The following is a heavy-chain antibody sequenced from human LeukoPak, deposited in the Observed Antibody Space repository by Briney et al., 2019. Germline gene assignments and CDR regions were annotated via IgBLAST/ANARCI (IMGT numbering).Heavy chain of an antibody. J-gene: IGHJ4*02. CDR2: IKEDGSRK. D-gene: IGHD1-26*01. Sequence: GGSLRLSCAASGFTFSSYWMSWVRQAPGKGLEWVANIKEDGSRKYYVDSVKGRFTISRDNAKNSLYLQMNSLRAEDTAVYYCARDSVGATSSFDYWGQGTLVTVSS. CDR3: ARDSVGATSSFDY. CDR1: GFTFSSYW. V-gene: IGHV3-7*03.